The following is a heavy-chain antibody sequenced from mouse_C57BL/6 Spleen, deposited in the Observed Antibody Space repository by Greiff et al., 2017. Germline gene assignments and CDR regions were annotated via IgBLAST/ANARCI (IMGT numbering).Heavy chain of an antibody. D-gene: IGHD2-4*01. CDR3: ARGSDYDGFDY. Sequence: VQLQQSGPELVKPGASVKISCKASGYTFTDYYMNWVKQSHGKSLEWIGDINPNNGGTSYNQKFKGKATLTVDKSSSTAYMELRSLTSEDSAVYYCARGSDYDGFDYWGQGTTLTVSS. CDR1: GYTFTDYY. J-gene: IGHJ2*01. V-gene: IGHV1-26*01. CDR2: INPNNGGT.